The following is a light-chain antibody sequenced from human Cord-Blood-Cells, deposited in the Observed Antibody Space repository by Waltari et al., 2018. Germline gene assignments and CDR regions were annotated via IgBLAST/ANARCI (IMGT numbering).Light chain of an antibody. CDR2: DAS. J-gene: IGKJ2*01. V-gene: IGKV3-11*01. Sequence: DIVLTQYPATLSWSPGDRATLSCRASLSVSSYLAWYQQKPVHAPRLLIYDASNRATGIPARFSGSGSGTDFTLTISSLEPEDFAVYYCQQRSNWPMYTFGQGTKLEIK. CDR3: QQRSNWPMYT. CDR1: LSVSSY.